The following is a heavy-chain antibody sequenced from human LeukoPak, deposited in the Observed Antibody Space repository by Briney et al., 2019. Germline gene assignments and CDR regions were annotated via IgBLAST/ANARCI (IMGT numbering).Heavy chain of an antibody. CDR1: EFSVGSNY. CDR3: AKVTYYYGSGSYYSTRPQYYFDY. CDR2: IYSGGST. J-gene: IGHJ4*02. Sequence: GGSLRLSCAASEFSVGSNYMTWVRQAPGKGLEWVSLIYSGGSTYYADSVKGRFTISRDNSKNTLYLQMNSLRAEDTAVYYCAKVTYYYGSGSYYSTRPQYYFDYWGQGTLVTVSS. D-gene: IGHD3-10*01. V-gene: IGHV3-66*01.